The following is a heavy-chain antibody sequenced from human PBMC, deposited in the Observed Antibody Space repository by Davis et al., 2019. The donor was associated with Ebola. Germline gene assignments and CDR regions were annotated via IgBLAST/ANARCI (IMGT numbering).Heavy chain of an antibody. Sequence: SETLSLTCTVSGGSISSYYWSWIRQPPGKGLEWIGDIYYSGSTNYHPALKSRVTITVDTSTNQSSLKLSSVTAADTAVYYCAGGSRELIDYWGQGTLVTVSS. CDR2: IYYSGST. D-gene: IGHD1-26*01. V-gene: IGHV4-59*08. CDR1: GGSISSYY. CDR3: AGGSRELIDY. J-gene: IGHJ4*02.